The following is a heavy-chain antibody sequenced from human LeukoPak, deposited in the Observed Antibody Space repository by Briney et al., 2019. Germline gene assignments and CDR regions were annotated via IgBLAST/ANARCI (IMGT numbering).Heavy chain of an antibody. CDR2: IFYSGST. D-gene: IGHD3-10*01. V-gene: IGHV4-39*01. J-gene: IGHJ4*02. CDR1: GGSISSSTYF. CDR3: ARQGVIISYFDY. Sequence: PSETLSLTCTVSGGSISSSTYFWGWIRQPPGEGLEWIGSIFYSGSTYYSPSLKSRVTVSVDTSNNQFSLRLSSVTAADTAVYFCARQGVIISYFDYWGQGALVTVSS.